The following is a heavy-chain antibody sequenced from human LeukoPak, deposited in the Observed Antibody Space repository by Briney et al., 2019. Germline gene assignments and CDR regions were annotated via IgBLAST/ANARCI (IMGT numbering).Heavy chain of an antibody. CDR3: ARDRPPRGWFDP. CDR1: GYTFTGNY. Sequence: ASVKVSCKASGYTFTGNYMHWVRQAPGQGLEWMGWINPNSGGTNYAQKFQGRVTMTRDTSISTAYMELSRLRSDDTAMYYCARDRPPRGWFDPWGQGTLVTVSS. CDR2: INPNSGGT. J-gene: IGHJ5*02. V-gene: IGHV1-2*02.